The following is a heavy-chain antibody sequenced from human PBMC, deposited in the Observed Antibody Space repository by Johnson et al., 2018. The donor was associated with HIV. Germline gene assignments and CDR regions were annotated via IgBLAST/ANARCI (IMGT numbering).Heavy chain of an antibody. V-gene: IGHV3-15*01. CDR1: GFTSSNYA. CDR3: ASQVRGLWLGADAFDI. Sequence: EVQLLESGGGLVQPGGSLRLSCAASGFTSSNYAMSWVRQAPGKGLEWVGRIKSKTDGGTTDYAAPVKGRFTISRDDSKNTLYLQMNSLKTEDTAVYYCASQVRGLWLGADAFDIWGQGTMVTVSS. CDR2: IKSKTDGGTT. J-gene: IGHJ3*02. D-gene: IGHD3-10*01.